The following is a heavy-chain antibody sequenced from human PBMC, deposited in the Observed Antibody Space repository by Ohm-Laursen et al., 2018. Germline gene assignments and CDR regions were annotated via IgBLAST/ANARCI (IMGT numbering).Heavy chain of an antibody. J-gene: IGHJ4*02. Sequence: ASVKVSCNVSGYTVTELSMHWVRQAPGKGLEWMGGFDPEDGETIYAQKFQGRVTMTEDTSTDTAYMELSSLRSEDTAVYYCAFSGSYFFDYWGQGTLVTVSS. CDR2: FDPEDGET. D-gene: IGHD1-26*01. CDR3: AFSGSYFFDY. CDR1: GYTVTELS. V-gene: IGHV1-24*01.